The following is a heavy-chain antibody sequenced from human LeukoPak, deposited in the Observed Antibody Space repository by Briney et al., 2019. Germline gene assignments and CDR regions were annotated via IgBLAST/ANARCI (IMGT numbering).Heavy chain of an antibody. Sequence: GGSLRLSCAASGFTFSSYWMSWVRQAPGKGLECVANIKEDGSELYYVDSVKGRLSISRDNAKNSLYLHMNSLRAEDTAVYYCARDWLAGNPYHAFDLWGKGTMVTVSS. CDR1: GFTFSSYW. CDR2: IKEDGSEL. V-gene: IGHV3-7*01. J-gene: IGHJ3*01. D-gene: IGHD3-22*01. CDR3: ARDWLAGNPYHAFDL.